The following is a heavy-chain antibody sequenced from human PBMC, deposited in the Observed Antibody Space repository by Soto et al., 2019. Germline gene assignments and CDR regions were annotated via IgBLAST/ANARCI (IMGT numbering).Heavy chain of an antibody. J-gene: IGHJ4*02. CDR1: GLTFGDHY. CDR2: SRNKAKSYST. D-gene: IGHD2-21*01. CDR3: SILEGA. Sequence: EVQLVESGGGLVQPGGSLTLSCAVSGLTFGDHYMEWVRQAPGKGLGWVARSRNKAKSYSTDFAASVKGRFTISRDESKNSLILQMNSLMTEDTAVYYCSILEGAWGQGTLVTVSS. V-gene: IGHV3-72*01.